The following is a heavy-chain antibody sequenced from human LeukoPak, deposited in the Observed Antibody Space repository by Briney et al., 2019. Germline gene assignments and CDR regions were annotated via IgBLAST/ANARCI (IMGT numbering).Heavy chain of an antibody. D-gene: IGHD6-6*01. V-gene: IGHV4-59*08. CDR1: GGSVSNYH. Sequence: SETLSLTCSVSGGSVSNYHWSWIRQPPGKGLEWIGYVYYTGSTNYNPSLKSRVTMFEDKSKNQFSLRLCSVTVADTAVYYCARHFAYSSSSYFDYWGQGSLVTVSS. J-gene: IGHJ4*02. CDR2: VYYTGST. CDR3: ARHFAYSSSSYFDY.